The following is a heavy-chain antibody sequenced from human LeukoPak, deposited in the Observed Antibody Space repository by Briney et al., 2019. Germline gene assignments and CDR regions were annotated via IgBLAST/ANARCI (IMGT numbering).Heavy chain of an antibody. Sequence: GASVKVSCKASGGTFSSYAISWVRQAPGQGLEWMGRIIPILGTANYAQKSQGRVTITADKSTSTAYMELRSLRSDDTAVYYCARSGGGGYYDFWSGYYYYYYMDVWGKGTTVTVSS. CDR3: ARSGGGGYYDFWSGYYYYYYMDV. D-gene: IGHD3-3*01. CDR1: GGTFSSYA. J-gene: IGHJ6*03. CDR2: IIPILGTA. V-gene: IGHV1-69*04.